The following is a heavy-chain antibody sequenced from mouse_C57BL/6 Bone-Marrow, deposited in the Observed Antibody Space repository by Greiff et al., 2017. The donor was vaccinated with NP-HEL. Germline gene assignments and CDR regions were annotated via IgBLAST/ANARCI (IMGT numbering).Heavy chain of an antibody. V-gene: IGHV1-69*01. CDR2: IEPSDSYT. Sequence: QVQLQQPGAELVMPGASVKLSCKASGYTFTSYWMHWVKQRPGQGLEWIGEIEPSDSYTNYNQKFKGKSTLTVDKSSSTAYMQLSSLTSEDSAVYYCARGLRRFAYWGQGTLVTVSA. J-gene: IGHJ3*01. CDR3: ARGLRRFAY. D-gene: IGHD2-4*01. CDR1: GYTFTSYW.